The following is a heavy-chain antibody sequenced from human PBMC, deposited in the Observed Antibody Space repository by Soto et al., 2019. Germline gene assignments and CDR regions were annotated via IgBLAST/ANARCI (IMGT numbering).Heavy chain of an antibody. CDR3: ASNTIEDYYDSSGYLDY. CDR1: GGSISSGGYY. Sequence: QVQLQESGPGLVKPSQTLSLTCTVSGGSISSGGYYWSWIRQHPGKVLEWIGYIYYSGSTYYNPSLKSRVTISVDTSKNQFSLKLSSVTAADTAVYYCASNTIEDYYDSSGYLDYWGQGTLVTVSS. V-gene: IGHV4-31*03. D-gene: IGHD3-22*01. CDR2: IYYSGST. J-gene: IGHJ4*02.